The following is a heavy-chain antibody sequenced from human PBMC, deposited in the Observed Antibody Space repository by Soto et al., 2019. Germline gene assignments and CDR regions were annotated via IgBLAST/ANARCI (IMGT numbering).Heavy chain of an antibody. Sequence: QVQLQQWGAGLLKPSETLSLTCAVYGGSFSGYYWSWIRQPPGKGLEWIGEINHSGSTNYNPSLKSRVTISVDTSNNQFSLKLSSVTAADTAVYYCARFTVDTAMAPNRKGMDVWGQGTTVTVSS. CDR2: INHSGST. CDR3: ARFTVDTAMAPNRKGMDV. CDR1: GGSFSGYY. D-gene: IGHD5-18*01. J-gene: IGHJ6*02. V-gene: IGHV4-34*01.